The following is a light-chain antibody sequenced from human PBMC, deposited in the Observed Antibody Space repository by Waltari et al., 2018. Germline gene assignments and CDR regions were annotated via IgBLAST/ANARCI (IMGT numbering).Light chain of an antibody. CDR2: KVS. J-gene: IGKJ2*01. Sequence: DVVMTQSPLSLPVTLGQPASISCRSSQSLVHSDGNTYLNWFQQRPGQSPRRLIYKVSNRDSGVPDRFSGSGSGTDFTLTISSLQAEDVAIYYCQQYYRIPYTFGQETKLEIK. CDR1: QSLVHSDGNTY. V-gene: IGKV2-30*02. CDR3: QQYYRIPYT.